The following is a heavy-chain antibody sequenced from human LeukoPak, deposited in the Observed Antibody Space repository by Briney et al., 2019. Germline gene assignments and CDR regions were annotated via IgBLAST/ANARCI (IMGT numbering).Heavy chain of an antibody. V-gene: IGHV1-2*02. CDR2: INPNSGGT. CDR1: GYTFTGYY. Sequence: ASVKVSCKASGYTFTGYYMHWVRQAPGQGLEWMGWINPNSGGTNYAQKFQGRVTMTRDTSISTAYMELSRLRSDDTAVYYCARDSSSLVYHGMDVWGQGTTVTVSS. D-gene: IGHD6-13*01. J-gene: IGHJ6*02. CDR3: ARDSSSLVYHGMDV.